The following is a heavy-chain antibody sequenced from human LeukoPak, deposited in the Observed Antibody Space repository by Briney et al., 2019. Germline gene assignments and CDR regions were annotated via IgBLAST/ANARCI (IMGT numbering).Heavy chain of an antibody. V-gene: IGHV3-30*18. CDR2: ISYDGSNK. Sequence: GGSLRLSCAASGSTFSSYGMHWVRQAPGKGLEWVAVISYDGSNKYYADSVKGRFTISSDNSKNTLYLQMNSLRAEDTAVYYCAKPSDVWGKGTTVTVSS. CDR1: GSTFSSYG. CDR3: AKPSDV. J-gene: IGHJ6*04.